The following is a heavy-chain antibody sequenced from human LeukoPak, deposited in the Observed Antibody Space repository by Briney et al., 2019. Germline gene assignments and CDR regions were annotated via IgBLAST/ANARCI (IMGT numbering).Heavy chain of an antibody. CDR1: GFTFKDYA. CDR2: ISGGSGNR. V-gene: IGHV3-23*01. D-gene: IGHD3-3*01. Sequence: GRSLTLSCAASGFTFKDYAMTWVRQAPGKGLEWVSGISGGSGNRDYGDSVKGRFTISRDNSKSTLFLEMSGLRAEDTAVYFCVKGQEFLEYIYDFWGQGTLVIVSS. J-gene: IGHJ4*02. CDR3: VKGQEFLEYIYDF.